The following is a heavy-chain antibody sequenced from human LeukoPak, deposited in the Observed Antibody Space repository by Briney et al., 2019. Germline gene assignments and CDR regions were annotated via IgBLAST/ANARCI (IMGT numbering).Heavy chain of an antibody. CDR2: ISNNGGST. J-gene: IGHJ4*02. Sequence: PGGSLRLSCSASGFTFSNYAMHWVRQAPGKGLEYVSGISNNGGSTHYADPVKGRFTISRDNSKETVHLQMSGLRAEDTAVYYCYSSGRRWGQGTLVTVSS. CDR1: GFTFSNYA. CDR3: YSSGRR. V-gene: IGHV3-64D*06. D-gene: IGHD3-22*01.